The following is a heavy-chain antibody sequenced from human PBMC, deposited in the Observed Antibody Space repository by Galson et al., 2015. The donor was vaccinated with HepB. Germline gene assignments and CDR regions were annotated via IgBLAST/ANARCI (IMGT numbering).Heavy chain of an antibody. V-gene: IGHV3-30*02. Sequence: SLRLFCAASGFTFSSYGMHWVRQAPGKGLEWVAFVRYDASNEYYADSVKGRFTISRDNSKNTLYLQMNSLRADDTAVYYCAKDASNYYVPYWGQGTLVTVS. CDR1: GFTFSSYG. D-gene: IGHD3-10*02. J-gene: IGHJ4*02. CDR3: AKDASNYYVPY. CDR2: VRYDASNE.